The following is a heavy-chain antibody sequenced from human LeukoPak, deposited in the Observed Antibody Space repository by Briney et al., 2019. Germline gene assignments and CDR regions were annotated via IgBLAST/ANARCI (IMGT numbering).Heavy chain of an antibody. Sequence: GASVKVSCKASGYTFTSYDINWVRQATGQGLEWMGWMNPNSGNTGYAQKFQGRVTITRDTSASTAYMELSSLRSEDTAVYYCAKDGYNLNWFDPWGQGTLVTVSS. J-gene: IGHJ5*02. CDR3: AKDGYNLNWFDP. CDR1: GYTFTSYD. D-gene: IGHD5-24*01. V-gene: IGHV1-8*01. CDR2: MNPNSGNT.